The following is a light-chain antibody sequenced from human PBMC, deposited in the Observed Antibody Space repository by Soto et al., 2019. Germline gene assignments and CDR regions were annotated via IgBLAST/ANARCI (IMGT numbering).Light chain of an antibody. CDR3: SSYTSSSPFV. Sequence: QSVLTQPASVSGSPGQSITIFCTGTSSDVGGYNYVSWYQQHPGKAPKLMIYDVSNRPSGVSNRFSGSKSGNTASLTISGLQAEDEADYYCSSYTSSSPFVFGTGTKVTVL. CDR2: DVS. V-gene: IGLV2-14*01. CDR1: SSDVGGYNY. J-gene: IGLJ1*01.